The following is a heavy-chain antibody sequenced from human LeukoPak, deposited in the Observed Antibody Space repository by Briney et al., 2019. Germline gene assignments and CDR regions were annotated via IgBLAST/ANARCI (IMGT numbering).Heavy chain of an antibody. CDR3: ARLVGAGKDYYYYYMDV. CDR2: IYYSGST. D-gene: IGHD1-26*01. V-gene: IGHV4-34*01. J-gene: IGHJ6*03. Sequence: PSETLSLTCAVYGGSFSGYYWSWIRQPPGKGLEWIGSIYYSGSTYYNPSLKSRVTISVDTSKNQFSLKLSSVTAADTAVYYCARLVGAGKDYYYYYMDVWGKGTTVTVSS. CDR1: GGSFSGYY.